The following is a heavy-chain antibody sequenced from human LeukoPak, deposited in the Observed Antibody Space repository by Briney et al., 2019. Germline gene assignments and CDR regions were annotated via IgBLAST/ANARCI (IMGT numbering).Heavy chain of an antibody. V-gene: IGHV3-73*01. CDR3: PGYDYGMDV. J-gene: IGHJ6*02. CDR1: VLTFSDSA. Sequence: GGSLRLSCEASVLTFSDSAIHWVRQAPGKGLEWVGRIRNRANNYATVYSASVEGRFSMSRDDSKNTAYLQMNSLKTEDTAIYYCPGYDYGMDVWGQGTTVTVSS. CDR2: IRNRANNYAT.